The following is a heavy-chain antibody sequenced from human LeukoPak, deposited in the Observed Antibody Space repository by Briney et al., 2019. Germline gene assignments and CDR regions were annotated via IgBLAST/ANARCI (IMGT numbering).Heavy chain of an antibody. D-gene: IGHD1/OR15-1a*01. J-gene: IGHJ5*02. Sequence: SETLSLTCAMHSESSGGDDWTWIRQPPGKGLEWIGEVSPGGSTRYNPSLRSRVTISLDTSRSRFCLRLSSVTAADTGVYYCARDGGTRLGFDPWGQGTLVTVSS. CDR3: ARDGGTRLGFDP. CDR2: VSPGGST. V-gene: IGHV4-34*01. CDR1: SESSGGDD.